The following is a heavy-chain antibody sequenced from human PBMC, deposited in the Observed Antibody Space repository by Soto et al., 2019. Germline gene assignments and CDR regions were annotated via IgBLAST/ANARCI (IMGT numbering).Heavy chain of an antibody. V-gene: IGHV1-69*13. J-gene: IGHJ4*02. Sequence: SVKVSCKASGGTFSSYAISWLRQSPGQGLEWMGGIIPIFGTANYAQKFQGRVTITADESTSTAYMELSSLRSEDTAVYYCARVGERWLQRYYFDYWGQGTLVTVSS. CDR1: GGTFSSYA. CDR2: IIPIFGTA. CDR3: ARVGERWLQRYYFDY. D-gene: IGHD3-16*01.